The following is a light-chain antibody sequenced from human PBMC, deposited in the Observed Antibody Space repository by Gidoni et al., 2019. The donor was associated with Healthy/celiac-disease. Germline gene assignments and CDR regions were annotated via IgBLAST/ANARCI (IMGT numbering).Light chain of an antibody. V-gene: IGKV3-15*01. CDR3: QQYNNWPPVLT. Sequence: EIVMTQSPATLSVSPGERATLSCRASQSVSSNLAWYQQKPGQAPRLLIYGASTRATGIPARFSGSGSGTEFTLTISSLQSEDFAVYYCQQYNNWPPVLTFGGGTKVKIK. CDR2: GAS. CDR1: QSVSSN. J-gene: IGKJ4*01.